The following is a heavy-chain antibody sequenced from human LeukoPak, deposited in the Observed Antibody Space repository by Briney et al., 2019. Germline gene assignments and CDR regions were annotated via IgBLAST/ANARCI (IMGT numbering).Heavy chain of an antibody. CDR2: INHSGST. CDR1: GFTVSSNY. D-gene: IGHD6-13*01. V-gene: IGHV4-34*01. J-gene: IGHJ4*02. Sequence: PGGSLRLSCAASGFTVSSNYMSWIRQPPGKGLEWIGEINHSGSTNYNPSLKSRVTISVDTSKNQFSLKLSSVTAADTAVYYCARGNFRYSSSWYGAYYFDYWGQGTLVTVSS. CDR3: ARGNFRYSSSWYGAYYFDY.